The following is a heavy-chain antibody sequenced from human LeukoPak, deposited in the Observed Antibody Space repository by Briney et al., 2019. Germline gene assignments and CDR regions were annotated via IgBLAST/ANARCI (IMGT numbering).Heavy chain of an antibody. V-gene: IGHV3-30*03. Sequence: GGSLRLSCAASGFTFSSYGMHWVRQAPGKGLEWVAVISYDGSDKYYADSVKGRFTISRDNSKNTLHLQMISLRAEDTAVYYCARDQGAWGYGYNFDYWGRGTLVTVSS. D-gene: IGHD3-16*01. J-gene: IGHJ4*02. CDR2: ISYDGSDK. CDR3: ARDQGAWGYGYNFDY. CDR1: GFTFSSYG.